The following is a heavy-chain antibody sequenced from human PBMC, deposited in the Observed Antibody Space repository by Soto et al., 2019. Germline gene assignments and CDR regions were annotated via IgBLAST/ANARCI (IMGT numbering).Heavy chain of an antibody. Sequence: QVQLVESGGGVVQPGRSLRLSCAASGFTFSSYAMHWVRQAPGKGLEWVAVISYDGSNKYYADSVKGRFTISRDNSKNTLYLQMNSLRAEDTAVYYCAREIHYYDSSGYLEIGAFDIWGQRTMVTVSS. CDR3: AREIHYYDSSGYLEIGAFDI. V-gene: IGHV3-30-3*01. CDR1: GFTFSSYA. CDR2: ISYDGSNK. D-gene: IGHD3-22*01. J-gene: IGHJ3*02.